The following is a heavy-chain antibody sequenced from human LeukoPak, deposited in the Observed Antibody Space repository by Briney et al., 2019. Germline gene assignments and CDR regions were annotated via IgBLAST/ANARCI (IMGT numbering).Heavy chain of an antibody. CDR2: ISYDGSNK. V-gene: IGHV3-30-3*01. CDR3: ARPRPGRGAFDI. Sequence: GGSLRLSCAASGFTFSSYAMHWVRQAPGKGLEWVAVISYDGSNKYYADSVKGRFTISRDNSKNTLYLQMNSLRAEDTAVYYCARPRPGRGAFDIWGQGTMVTVSS. J-gene: IGHJ3*02. CDR1: GFTFSSYA. D-gene: IGHD3-10*01.